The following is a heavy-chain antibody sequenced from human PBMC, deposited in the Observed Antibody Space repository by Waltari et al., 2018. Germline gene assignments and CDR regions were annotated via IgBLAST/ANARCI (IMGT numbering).Heavy chain of an antibody. CDR3: ARVHALSGRWLDS. CDR1: GFTFSDYY. V-gene: IGHV3-11*01. Sequence: QVRLVDSGGGLVKPGGSLRLSCAASGFTFSDYYMSWIRQAPGSELEGFSYIGGRGHAICYADSVKGRFTVSRDNANNALHLQINSLRADDTAIYYFARVHALSGRWLDSWGQGTLVTVSS. CDR2: IGGRGHAI. J-gene: IGHJ4*02.